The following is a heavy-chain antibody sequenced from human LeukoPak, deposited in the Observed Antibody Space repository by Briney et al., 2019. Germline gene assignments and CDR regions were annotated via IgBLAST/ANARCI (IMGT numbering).Heavy chain of an antibody. CDR3: ARGGWSGDSSSWFPSWFDP. V-gene: IGHV1-69*01. Sequence: SVKVSCKASGGTFSSYAISWVRQAPGQGLEWMGGIIPIFVTANYAQKFQGRVTITADESTSTAYMELSSLRSEDKAVYYCARGGWSGDSSSWFPSWFDPWGQGTLVTVSS. J-gene: IGHJ5*02. CDR2: IIPIFVTA. D-gene: IGHD6-13*01. CDR1: GGTFSSYA.